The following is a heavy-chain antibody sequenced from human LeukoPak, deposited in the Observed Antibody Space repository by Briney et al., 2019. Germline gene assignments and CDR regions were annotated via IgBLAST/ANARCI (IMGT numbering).Heavy chain of an antibody. D-gene: IGHD6-6*01. CDR2: ISAYNGNT. V-gene: IGHV1-18*01. J-gene: IGHJ4*02. Sequence: GASVKVSCKASGCTFTSYGISWVRQAPGQGLEWMGWISAYNGNTNYAQKLQGRVTMTTDTSTSTAYMELRSLRSDDTAVYYCARDRGAHSSSGYQRAVDYWGQGTLVTVSS. CDR1: GCTFTSYG. CDR3: ARDRGAHSSSGYQRAVDY.